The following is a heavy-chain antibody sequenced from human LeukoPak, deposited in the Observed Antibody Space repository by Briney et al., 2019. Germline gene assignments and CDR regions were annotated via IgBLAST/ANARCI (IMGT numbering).Heavy chain of an antibody. CDR1: GFTFSTSW. CDR3: ASNRSPAHYDSSAYLDY. J-gene: IGHJ4*02. V-gene: IGHV3-30*03. Sequence: SGGSLRLSCVASGFTFSTSWVTWVRQAPGKGLEWVAVISYDGSDKYYADTVKGRFTISRDNSKNTLYLQMNSLRAEDTAVFYCASNRSPAHYDSSAYLDYWGQGTLVTVSS. D-gene: IGHD3-22*01. CDR2: ISYDGSDK.